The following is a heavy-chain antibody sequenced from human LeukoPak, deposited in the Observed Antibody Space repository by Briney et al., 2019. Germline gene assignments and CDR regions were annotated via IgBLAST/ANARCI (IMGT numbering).Heavy chain of an antibody. CDR2: IIPIFGTA. D-gene: IGHD3-10*01. J-gene: IGHJ5*02. Sequence: ASVKVSCKASGGTFSSYAISWVRQAPGQGLEWMARIIPIFGTANFAQKFQGRVTITTDKSTSTAYMELSSLRSEDTALCYCARDAPPGVRGAIRWFNPWGQGTLVTVSS. V-gene: IGHV1-69*05. CDR3: ARDAPPGVRGAIRWFNP. CDR1: GGTFSSYA.